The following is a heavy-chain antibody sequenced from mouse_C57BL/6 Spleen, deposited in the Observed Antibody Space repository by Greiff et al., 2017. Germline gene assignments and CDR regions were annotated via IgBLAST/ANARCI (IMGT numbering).Heavy chain of an antibody. CDR3: ARSDGYYCDC. CDR1: VSTFTSYW. Sequence: VQLQQPGAELVQPGASVQLSCKASVSTFTSYWLHWVKQRPGRGLAWIRRLDPNRGGTKYNEKFKGKATLTVDKHSSTAYMQLSSLTSEDSAVYYCARSDGYYCDCWGQGTTLTVAS. CDR2: LDPNRGGT. V-gene: IGHV1-72*01. J-gene: IGHJ2*01. D-gene: IGHD2-3*01.